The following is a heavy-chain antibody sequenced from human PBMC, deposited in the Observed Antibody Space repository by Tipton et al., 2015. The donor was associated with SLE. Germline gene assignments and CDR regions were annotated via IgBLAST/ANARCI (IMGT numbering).Heavy chain of an antibody. J-gene: IGHJ4*02. CDR1: GASITSASYY. CDR3: VRGGNWDFDS. CDR2: IYFSGTT. D-gene: IGHD7-27*01. Sequence: TLSLTCSVSGASITSASYYWSWMRHHPGKGLEWIGNIYFSGTTYYNPSLRSRVSISVDTSKDQFSLNLASVTAADTGVYYCVRGGNWDFDSCGQRALVTVSS. V-gene: IGHV4-31*03.